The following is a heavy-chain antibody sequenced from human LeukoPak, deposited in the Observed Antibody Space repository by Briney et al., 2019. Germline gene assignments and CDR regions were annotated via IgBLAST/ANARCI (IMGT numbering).Heavy chain of an antibody. CDR3: ARGDDYVWGSYRHPSDYFDY. Sequence: GGSLRLSCAASGFTFSSYGMHWVRQAPGKGLEWVAVISYDGSNKYYADSVKGRFTISRDNSKNTLYLQMNSLRAEDTAVYYCARGDDYVWGSYRHPSDYFDYWGQGTLVTVSS. CDR1: GFTFSSYG. CDR2: ISYDGSNK. V-gene: IGHV3-30*03. J-gene: IGHJ4*02. D-gene: IGHD3-16*02.